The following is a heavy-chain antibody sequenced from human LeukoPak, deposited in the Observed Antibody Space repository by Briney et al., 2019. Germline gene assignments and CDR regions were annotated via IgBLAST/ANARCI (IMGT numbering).Heavy chain of an antibody. D-gene: IGHD6-19*01. V-gene: IGHV4-34*01. Sequence: SETLSLTCAVYGGSFSGYYWSWIRQPPGKGLEWIGEINHSGSTNYNPSLKSRVTISLDTSKNQFSLKLNSVTAADTAVYYCASVRGYSSGWYASGFDLWGQGTLVTVSS. J-gene: IGHJ5*02. CDR2: INHSGST. CDR1: GGSFSGYY. CDR3: ASVRGYSSGWYASGFDL.